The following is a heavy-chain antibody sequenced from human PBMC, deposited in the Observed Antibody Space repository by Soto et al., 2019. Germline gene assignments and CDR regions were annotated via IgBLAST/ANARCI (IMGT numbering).Heavy chain of an antibody. Sequence: ASVKVSCKASGYTFTSYAMHWVRQAPGQRLEWMGWINAGNGNTKYSQKFQGRVTITRDTSASTAYMELSSLRSEDTAVYYCARVGGSYYYFDYWGQGTLVTVSS. CDR1: GYTFTSYA. J-gene: IGHJ4*02. CDR2: INAGNGNT. CDR3: ARVGGSYYYFDY. D-gene: IGHD1-26*01. V-gene: IGHV1-3*01.